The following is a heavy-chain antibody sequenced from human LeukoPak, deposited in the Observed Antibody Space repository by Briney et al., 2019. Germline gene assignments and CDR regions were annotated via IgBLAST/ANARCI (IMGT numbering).Heavy chain of an antibody. CDR3: ARLGYSSSWYWFDP. J-gene: IGHJ5*02. Sequence: PSETLSLTCIVSGGSIGSDSYWGWIRQPPGKGLEWIGYIYTSGGTNYNPSLKSRVTVSVDTSKNQFSLKLSSVTAADTAVYYCARLGYSSSWYWFDPWGQGTLVTVSS. V-gene: IGHV4-4*09. CDR1: GGSIGSDSY. D-gene: IGHD6-13*01. CDR2: IYTSGGT.